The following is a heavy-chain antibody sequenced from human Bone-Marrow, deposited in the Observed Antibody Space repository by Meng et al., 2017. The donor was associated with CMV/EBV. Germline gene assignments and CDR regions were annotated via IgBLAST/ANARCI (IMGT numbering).Heavy chain of an antibody. Sequence: SLKISGTASGFTFGDYAMSWVRQAPGKGLEWVGFIRSRPYGGTTEYAASVKGRFTIPRDDSKSIAYLQMNSLKTEDTAVDYGTRGRSWFDYWGQGTLVTVSS. CDR1: GFTFGDYA. V-gene: IGHV3-49*04. CDR3: TRGRSWFDY. J-gene: IGHJ4*02. CDR2: IRSRPYGGTT. D-gene: IGHD3-10*01.